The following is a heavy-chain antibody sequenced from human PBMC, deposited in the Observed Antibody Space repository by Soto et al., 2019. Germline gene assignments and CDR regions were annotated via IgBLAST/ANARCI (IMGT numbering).Heavy chain of an antibody. D-gene: IGHD6-19*01. V-gene: IGHV1-69*12. CDR1: GGTFSSYA. Sequence: QVQLVQSGSEVKKPGSSVKVSCRASGGTFSSYAISWVRQAPGQGPEWMGGIIPMFGTAKYAQKFQGRVTITADESRSTAYMALRSLISEDTAVYYCAQTLGLAVAGPGRFDLWGRGTLVTVSS. CDR3: AQTLGLAVAGPGRFDL. J-gene: IGHJ2*01. CDR2: IIPMFGTA.